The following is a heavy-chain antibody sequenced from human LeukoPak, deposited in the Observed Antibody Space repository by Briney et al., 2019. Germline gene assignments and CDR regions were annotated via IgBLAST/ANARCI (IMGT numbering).Heavy chain of an antibody. CDR1: EFTVSSNY. CDR2: IYSGGST. J-gene: IGHJ4*02. V-gene: IGHV3-53*01. D-gene: IGHD2-2*01. Sequence: PGGSLRLSCAASEFTVSSNYMTWVRQAPGKGLEWVSVIYSGGSTYYADSVKGRFTISRDNSKNTLYLQMNSLRAEDTAVYYCAKSRIGYCSSTSCYSDYWGQGTLVTVSS. CDR3: AKSRIGYCSSTSCYSDY.